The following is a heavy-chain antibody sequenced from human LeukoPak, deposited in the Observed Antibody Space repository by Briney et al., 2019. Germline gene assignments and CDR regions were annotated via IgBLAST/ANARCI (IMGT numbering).Heavy chain of an antibody. D-gene: IGHD1-26*01. V-gene: IGHV3-23*01. CDR1: GFTFSSYG. J-gene: IGHJ4*02. Sequence: PGGSLRLSCAASGFTFSSYGMSWVRQAPGKGLEWVSAISGSGGSTYYADSVKGRFTISRDNSKNTLYLQMNSLRADDTAVYYCAKVGGLGAHADSGSYHPVGYWGQGTLVTVSS. CDR2: ISGSGGST. CDR3: AKVGGLGAHADSGSYHPVGY.